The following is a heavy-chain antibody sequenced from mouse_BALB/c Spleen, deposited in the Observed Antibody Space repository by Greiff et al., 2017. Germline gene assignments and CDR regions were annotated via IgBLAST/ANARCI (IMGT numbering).Heavy chain of an antibody. J-gene: IGHJ3*01. V-gene: IGHV1-4*02. CDR2: INPSSGYT. CDR1: GYTFTSYT. D-gene: IGHD2-1*01. Sequence: QVQLKQSAAELARPGASVKMSCKASGYTFTSYTMHWVKQRPGQGLEWIGYINPSSGYTEYNQKFKDKTTLTADKSSSTAYMQLSSLTSEDSAVYYCARSGNLFAYWGQGTLVTVSA. CDR3: ARSGNLFAY.